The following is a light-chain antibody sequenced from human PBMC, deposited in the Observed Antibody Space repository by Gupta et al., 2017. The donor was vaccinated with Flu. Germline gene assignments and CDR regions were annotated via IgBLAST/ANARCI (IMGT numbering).Light chain of an antibody. CDR3: QQYGSYWT. CDR2: GAS. CDR1: QSISDW. J-gene: IGKJ1*01. Sequence: VGARVTITCRASQSISDWLVWYQQKPGKAPKLLIYGASTLQSGVPSRFSGSGFGTDFTLTISGLQPDDFATYYCQQYGSYWTFGQGTKVEIK. V-gene: IGKV1-5*03.